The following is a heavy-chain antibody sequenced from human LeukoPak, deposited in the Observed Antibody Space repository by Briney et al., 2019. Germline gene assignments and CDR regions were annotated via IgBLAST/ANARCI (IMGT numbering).Heavy chain of an antibody. Sequence: ASVKVSCKASGGTFSSYAISWVRQAPGQGLEWMGRIIPILGIANYAQKFQGRVTITADTSTSTAYMELRSLRSDDTAVYYCARGTYFDYWGQGTLVTVSS. CDR3: ARGTYFDY. J-gene: IGHJ4*02. V-gene: IGHV1-69*04. CDR2: IIPILGIA. CDR1: GGTFSSYA.